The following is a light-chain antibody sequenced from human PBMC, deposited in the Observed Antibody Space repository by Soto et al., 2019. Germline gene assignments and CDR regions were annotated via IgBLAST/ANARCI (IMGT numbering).Light chain of an antibody. Sequence: QSALTQPASVSGSPGQSITISCTGTSSDVGGYSYVSWYQQHPGKTPKLMIYEVSNRPSGVSHRFSGSKSGNTASLTISGLQTEDEAEYYCSSYTNSNTSVVFGGGTKLTVL. J-gene: IGLJ2*01. CDR3: SSYTNSNTSVV. V-gene: IGLV2-14*01. CDR1: SSDVGGYSY. CDR2: EVS.